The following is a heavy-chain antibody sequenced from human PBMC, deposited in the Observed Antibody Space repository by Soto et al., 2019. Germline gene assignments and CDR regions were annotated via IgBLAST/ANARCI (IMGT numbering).Heavy chain of an antibody. Sequence: PGGSLRLSCAASGFICSSYDMSWVRQAPGKALEWVSTILVSDSTHYEDSVRGRFTISRDRSKNTVYLQMNSLTAGDTAVYYCAKATETGGGAFDISGQGTMVTVSS. J-gene: IGHJ3*02. D-gene: IGHD2-8*02. CDR3: AKATETGGGAFDI. CDR2: ILVSDST. CDR1: GFICSSYD. V-gene: IGHV3-23*01.